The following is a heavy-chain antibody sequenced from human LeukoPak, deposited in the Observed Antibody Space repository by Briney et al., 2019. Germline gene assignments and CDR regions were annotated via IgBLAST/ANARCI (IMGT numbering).Heavy chain of an antibody. V-gene: IGHV1-2*02. D-gene: IGHD3-10*01. J-gene: IGHJ5*02. CDR2: INPNSGGT. CDR3: ARDRGSGSYYNWFDP. CDR1: GYTFTGYY. Sequence: GASVKVSCKASGYTFTGYYMHWVRQAPGQGLEWMGWINPNSGGTNYAQKFQGRVTMTRDTSISTAYMELSRLRSDDTAVYYCARDRGSGSYYNWFDPWGQGTLVTVSS.